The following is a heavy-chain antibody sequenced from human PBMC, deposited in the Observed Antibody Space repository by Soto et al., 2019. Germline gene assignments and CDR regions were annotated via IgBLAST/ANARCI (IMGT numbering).Heavy chain of an antibody. CDR3: ARLQSGWVAFDI. D-gene: IGHD6-19*01. CDR2: IYHSGST. CDR1: GGSISTNW. J-gene: IGHJ3*02. Sequence: PSETLSLTCAVSGGSISTNWWSWVRQPPGKGLEWIGEIYHSGSTNYNPSLKNRVTMSVDTSKNQFSLKLSSVTAADTAVYYCARLQSGWVAFDIRGQGTMVTVSS. V-gene: IGHV4-4*02.